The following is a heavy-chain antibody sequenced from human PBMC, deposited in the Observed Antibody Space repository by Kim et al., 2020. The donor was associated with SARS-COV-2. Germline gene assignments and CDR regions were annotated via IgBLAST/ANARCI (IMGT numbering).Heavy chain of an antibody. CDR3: AGVLRYSSSWYFDY. V-gene: IGHV1-18*01. J-gene: IGHJ4*02. Sequence: AQKLQGRVTMTTDTSTSTAYMELRSLRSDDTAVYYCAGVLRYSSSWYFDYWGQGTLVTVSS. D-gene: IGHD6-13*01.